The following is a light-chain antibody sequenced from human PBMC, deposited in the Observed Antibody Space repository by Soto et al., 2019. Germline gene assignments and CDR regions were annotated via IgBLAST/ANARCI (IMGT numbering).Light chain of an antibody. CDR2: GTS. J-gene: IGKJ5*01. V-gene: IGKV3-20*01. Sequence: EIVMTQSPSTLSVSPVERSTFSFIASQSVSSTYLAWYQQQPGQAPRLLMSGTSNRATGTPDRFSGSGSGTDFTLTISRLEPEDFAVYYCQQYGSPPITFGQGTRLEIK. CDR3: QQYGSPPIT. CDR1: QSVSSTY.